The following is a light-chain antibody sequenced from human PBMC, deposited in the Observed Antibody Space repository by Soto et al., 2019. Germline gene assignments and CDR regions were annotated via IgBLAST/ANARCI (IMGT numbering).Light chain of an antibody. CDR2: AAS. CDR1: QDISSY. J-gene: IGKJ5*01. CDR3: QRYRSAST. V-gene: IGKV1-27*01. Sequence: DIQMTQSPSSLSASVGDSVTITCRAGQDISSYLAWYQQRPGKVPQLLIYAASTLQSGVPSRFSGSGSGTDFTLTISGLQLEDAAIYYCQRYRSASTFGQGTRLEI.